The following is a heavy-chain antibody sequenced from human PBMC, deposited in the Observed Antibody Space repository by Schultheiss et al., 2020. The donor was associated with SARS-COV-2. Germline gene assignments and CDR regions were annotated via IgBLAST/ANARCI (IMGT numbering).Heavy chain of an antibody. CDR3: ARAAYGDYVGAFDI. J-gene: IGHJ3*02. CDR2: INHSGST. V-gene: IGHV4-34*01. D-gene: IGHD4-17*01. CDR1: GGSFSNYY. Sequence: SQTLSLTCAVYGGSFSNYYWSWIRQPPGKGLEWIGEINHSGSTNYNPSLKSRVTISVDTSKNQFSLKLSSVTAADTAVYYCARAAYGDYVGAFDIWGQGTMVTVSS.